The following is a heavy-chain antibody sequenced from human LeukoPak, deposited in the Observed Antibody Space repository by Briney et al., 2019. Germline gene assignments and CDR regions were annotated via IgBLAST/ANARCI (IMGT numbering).Heavy chain of an antibody. Sequence: GGSLRLSCAASEFTFSSYGMNWVRQAPGKGLEWVAFIRFDGRDKYYADSVKGRFTISRDNSKSTLDLQMNSLRVEDTAVYYCAKDRYSTSSTFTINPFDYWGQGILVTVSS. J-gene: IGHJ4*02. CDR3: AKDRYSTSSTFTINPFDY. D-gene: IGHD6-13*01. CDR2: IRFDGRDK. V-gene: IGHV3-30*02. CDR1: EFTFSSYG.